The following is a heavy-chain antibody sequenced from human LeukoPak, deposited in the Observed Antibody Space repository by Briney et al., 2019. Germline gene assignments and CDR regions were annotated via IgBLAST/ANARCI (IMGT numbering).Heavy chain of an antibody. Sequence: ASVNVSCKASGGTFSSYAISWVRQAPRQGLEWMGGIIPIFGSANYTQQFRGRVTITAGESISTAYKELSSLRAEDTAVYYCAREGCSSTSCFHYYGMDVWGKGTTVTVSS. V-gene: IGHV1-69*13. CDR3: AREGCSSTSCFHYYGMDV. J-gene: IGHJ6*04. D-gene: IGHD2-2*01. CDR1: GGTFSSYA. CDR2: IIPIFGSA.